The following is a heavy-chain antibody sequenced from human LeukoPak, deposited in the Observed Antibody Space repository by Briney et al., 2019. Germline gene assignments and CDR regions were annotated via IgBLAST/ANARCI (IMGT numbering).Heavy chain of an antibody. J-gene: IGHJ3*02. CDR2: IWYDGSNK. CDR1: GFTFSSYG. V-gene: IGHV3-33*01. CDR3: ARDLPAEGRHDAFDI. Sequence: GGSLRLSCAASGFTFSSYGMHWVRQAPGKGLEWVAVIWYDGSNKYYADSVKGRFTISRDNSKNTLYLQMNSLRAEDTAVYYCARDLPAEGRHDAFDIWGQGTMVTVSS.